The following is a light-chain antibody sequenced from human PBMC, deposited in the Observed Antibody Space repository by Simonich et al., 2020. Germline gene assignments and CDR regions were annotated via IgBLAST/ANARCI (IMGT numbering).Light chain of an antibody. Sequence: IVMTQSPATLSVSPGERATLSCRASQSVSSNLACYQQKPGQAPRLLIYGASTRATGIPARFSGRGSGTEFTLTISSLQSEDFAGYYCQQYNNWPYTFGQGTKLEIK. J-gene: IGKJ2*01. CDR3: QQYNNWPYT. CDR2: GAS. CDR1: QSVSSN. V-gene: IGKV3-15*01.